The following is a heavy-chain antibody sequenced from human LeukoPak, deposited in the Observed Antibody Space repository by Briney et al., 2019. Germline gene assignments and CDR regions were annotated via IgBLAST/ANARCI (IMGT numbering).Heavy chain of an antibody. J-gene: IGHJ5*02. Sequence: ASVKVSCKASGYTFTSYDINWVRQVTGQGLEWMGWMNPNSGNTGYAQKFQGRVTMTRNTSISIAYMELSSLRSEDTAVYYCARGPSRDYGSGSSWFDPWGQGTLVTVSS. V-gene: IGHV1-8*01. CDR3: ARGPSRDYGSGSSWFDP. CDR1: GYTFTSYD. D-gene: IGHD3-10*01. CDR2: MNPNSGNT.